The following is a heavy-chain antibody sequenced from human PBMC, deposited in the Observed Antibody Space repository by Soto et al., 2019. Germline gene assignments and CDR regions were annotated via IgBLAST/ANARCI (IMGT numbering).Heavy chain of an antibody. D-gene: IGHD3-3*01. CDR2: INIDGSST. Sequence: EVQLVESGGGLVQPGGSLRLSCAASGFTFSSYWMHWVRQAPGEGLVWVSRINIDGSSTSYADSVKGRCTISRDNAKNRQQRLMISLSAEGTDIYFCSRFRVAIRGQGTMVTLST. CDR1: GFTFSSYW. V-gene: IGHV3-74*01. J-gene: IGHJ3*02. CDR3: SRFRVAI.